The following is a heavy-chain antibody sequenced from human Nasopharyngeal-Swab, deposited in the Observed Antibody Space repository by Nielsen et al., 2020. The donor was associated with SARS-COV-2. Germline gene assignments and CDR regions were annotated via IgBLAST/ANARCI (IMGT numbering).Heavy chain of an antibody. V-gene: IGHV1-18*01. CDR3: ARDLGYSSSWYQTMGAFDI. Sequence: WARQAPGQGLEWMGWISAYNGNTNYAQKLQGRVTMTTDTSTSTAYMELRSLRSDDTAVYYCARDLGYSSSWYQTMGAFDIWGQGTMVTVSS. CDR2: ISAYNGNT. D-gene: IGHD6-13*01. J-gene: IGHJ3*02.